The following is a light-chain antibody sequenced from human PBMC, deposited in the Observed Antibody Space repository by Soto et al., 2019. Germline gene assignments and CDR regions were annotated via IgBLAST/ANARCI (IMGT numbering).Light chain of an antibody. CDR2: AAS. CDR3: QQSYSTLWT. CDR1: QSISSY. Sequence: DIQMNQSPSSLSASVGDRVTITCRARQSISSYLNWYQQKPGKAPKLLIYAASSLQSGVPSRFSGSGYVTDFTLTISSLQPEDFATYYCQQSYSTLWTFGQGTKVEIK. V-gene: IGKV1-39*01. J-gene: IGKJ1*01.